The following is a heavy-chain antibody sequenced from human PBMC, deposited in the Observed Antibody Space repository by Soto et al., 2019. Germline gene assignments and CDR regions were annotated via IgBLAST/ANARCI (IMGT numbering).Heavy chain of an antibody. D-gene: IGHD6-19*01. Sequence: EVQLVESGGGLVQPGESLRLSCVVSGFTISSYWMHWVRQAPGKGLVWVSRINGDGSSTNYADSVKGRVTISRDNAKNTLYLQMNTLRAEDTAVYYCAIAVAGPTAIAYWGQGNQVTVSS. CDR1: GFTISSYW. V-gene: IGHV3-74*01. J-gene: IGHJ4*02. CDR3: AIAVAGPTAIAY. CDR2: INGDGSST.